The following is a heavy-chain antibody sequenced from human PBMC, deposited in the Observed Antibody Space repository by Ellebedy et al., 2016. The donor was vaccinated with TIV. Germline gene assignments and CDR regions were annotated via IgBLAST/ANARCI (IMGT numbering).Heavy chain of an antibody. CDR3: VKEQDYYYGMDV. CDR2: ISSNGGST. V-gene: IGHV3-64D*06. J-gene: IGHJ6*02. Sequence: GESLKISCSASGFTFSSYAMHWVRQAPGKGLEYVSAISSNGGSTYYADSVKGRFTISSDNSKNTLYLQMSSLTAEDTAVYYCVKEQDYYYGMDVWGQGTTVTVSS. CDR1: GFTFSSYA.